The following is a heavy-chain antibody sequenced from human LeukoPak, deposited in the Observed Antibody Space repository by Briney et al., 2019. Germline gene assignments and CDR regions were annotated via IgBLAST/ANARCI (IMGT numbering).Heavy chain of an antibody. CDR2: IRTTAEGANYA. V-gene: IGHV3-48*02. D-gene: IGHD3-9*01. CDR1: GFTFTDYP. CDR3: AAGLRYAFDY. Sequence: PGGSLRLSCATSGFTFTDYPMNWVRQAPGKGLEWISNIRTTAEGANYAYYADSVKGRVTISRDDAKNTLYLHMNSLRDDDTAVYHCAAGLRYAFDYWGQGILVTVSS. J-gene: IGHJ4*02.